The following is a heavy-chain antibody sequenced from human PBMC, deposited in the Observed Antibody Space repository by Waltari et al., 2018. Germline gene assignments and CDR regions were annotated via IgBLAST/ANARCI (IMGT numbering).Heavy chain of an antibody. J-gene: IGHJ4*01. CDR3: AHRPTYGYYFDY. V-gene: IGHV2-5*01. Sequence: QITLKESGPTLVKPTQTLTLTCTFSGFSLSTSGVGVGWIRQPPGKALEWLALIYWNDDKRYSPSLKSRLTITKDTSKNQVVLTMTNMDPVDTATYYCAHRPTYGYYFDYWGQEPWSPSPQ. CDR1: GFSLSTSGVG. D-gene: IGHD4-17*01. CDR2: IYWNDDK.